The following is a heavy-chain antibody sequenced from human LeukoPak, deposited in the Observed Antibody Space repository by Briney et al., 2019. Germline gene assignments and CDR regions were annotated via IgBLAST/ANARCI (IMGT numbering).Heavy chain of an antibody. Sequence: ASVKVSCKVSGYTLTELSMHWVRQAPGKGLEWMGGFDPEDGETIYAQKFQGRVTITADKSTGTAYMELSSLRSEDTAVYYCARDPATTDAFDIWGQGTMVTVSS. CDR3: ARDPATTDAFDI. CDR1: GYTLTELS. V-gene: IGHV1-24*01. CDR2: FDPEDGET. D-gene: IGHD4-17*01. J-gene: IGHJ3*02.